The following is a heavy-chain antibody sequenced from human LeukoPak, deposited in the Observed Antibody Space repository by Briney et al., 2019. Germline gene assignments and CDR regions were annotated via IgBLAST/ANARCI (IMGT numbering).Heavy chain of an antibody. J-gene: IGHJ4*02. D-gene: IGHD3-10*01. CDR3: ARGPIRRSLDY. Sequence: GASVKVSCKASGYTFTSYGISWVRQAPGQGLEWMGWISAYNGNTTYAQKLQGRVTMTTDTSTSPAYMELRSPRSDDTAVYYCARGPIRRSLDYRGQGTLVTVSS. CDR1: GYTFTSYG. CDR2: ISAYNGNT. V-gene: IGHV1-18*01.